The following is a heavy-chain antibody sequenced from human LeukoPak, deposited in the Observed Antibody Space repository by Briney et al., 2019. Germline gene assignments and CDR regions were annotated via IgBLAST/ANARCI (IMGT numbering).Heavy chain of an antibody. D-gene: IGHD3-10*01. CDR3: ARDFVKVRGVTDY. CDR1: GYTFTGYY. V-gene: IGHV7-4-1*02. J-gene: IGHJ4*02. Sequence: EASVKVSCKASGYTFTGYYMHWVRQAPGQGLEWMGWINTNTGNPTYAQGFTGRFVFSLDTSVSTAYLQISSLKAEDTAVYYCARDFVKVRGVTDYWGQGTLVTVSS. CDR2: INTNTGNP.